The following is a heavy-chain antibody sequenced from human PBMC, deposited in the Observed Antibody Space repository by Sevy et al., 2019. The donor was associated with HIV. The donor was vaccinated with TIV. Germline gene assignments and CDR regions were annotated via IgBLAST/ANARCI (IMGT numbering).Heavy chain of an antibody. J-gene: IGHJ6*02. Sequence: GGSLRLSCPASGFPFNDHAMHWVRQVPGKGLEWVSGISWSSRDIGYADSVKGRFTISRDNARHFVYLEMNSLRPEHTALYYCAKDINRGCDGVNCYSYYYYFYGLDVWGQGTTVTVSS. CDR2: ISWSSRDI. CDR1: GFPFNDHA. V-gene: IGHV3-9*01. CDR3: AKDINRGCDGVNCYSYYYYFYGLDV. D-gene: IGHD2-21*02.